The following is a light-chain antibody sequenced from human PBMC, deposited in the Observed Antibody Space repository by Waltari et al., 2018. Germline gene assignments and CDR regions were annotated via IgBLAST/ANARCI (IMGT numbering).Light chain of an antibody. CDR3: SSFTRSNIVI. CDR2: EVG. Sequence: QSALTQPASVSGPPGQSITISCTGSRSDIGGYNYVSWYQQYPDNAPKLIIYEVGVRPSGISTRFSGSKSGNTASLTISGLQAADEAHYYCSSFTRSNIVIFGGWTRLTVL. V-gene: IGLV2-14*01. J-gene: IGLJ2*01. CDR1: RSDIGGYNY.